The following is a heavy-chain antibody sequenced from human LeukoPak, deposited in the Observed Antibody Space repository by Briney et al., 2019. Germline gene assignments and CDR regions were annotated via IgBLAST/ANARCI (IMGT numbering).Heavy chain of an antibody. Sequence: GGSLRLSCAASGLTFSVAGMRWVRQAPGKGLEWVSAITGNGGSTYYADSVKGRFTISRDNSKSTLYLQMNRLRAEDTAIYYCAKRSCSGTTCYPLDYWGQGTLVTVSS. CDR3: AKRSCSGTTCYPLDY. V-gene: IGHV3-23*01. D-gene: IGHD6-19*01. J-gene: IGHJ4*02. CDR1: GLTFSVAG. CDR2: ITGNGGST.